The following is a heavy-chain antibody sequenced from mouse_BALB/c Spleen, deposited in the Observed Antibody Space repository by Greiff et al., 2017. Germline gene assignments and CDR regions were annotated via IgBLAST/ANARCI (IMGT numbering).Heavy chain of an antibody. CDR2: INPDSSTI. D-gene: IGHD1-1*01. CDR3: ARENYGSRGDY. V-gene: IGHV4-1*02. J-gene: IGHJ2*01. Sequence: EVQVVESGGGLVQPGGSLKLSCAASGFAFSRYWMSWVRQAPGKGLEWIGEINPDSSTINYTPSLKDKFIISRDNAKNTLYLQMSKVRSEDTALYYCARENYGSRGDYWGQGTTLTVSS. CDR1: GFAFSRYW.